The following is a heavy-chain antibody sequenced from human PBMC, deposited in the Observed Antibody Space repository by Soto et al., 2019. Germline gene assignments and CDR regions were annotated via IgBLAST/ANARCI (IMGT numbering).Heavy chain of an antibody. D-gene: IGHD2-15*01. J-gene: IGHJ4*02. V-gene: IGHV4-59*04. CDR1: GGSISVYY. Sequence: PSETLSLTCSISGGSISVYYWSWIRQPPGQTLEWIGSIYYGGTTYYNPSLRSRLAISIDTSKNQFSLRLTSVTAADTALYFCARGWYYFDFWGRGTLVTVSS. CDR2: IYYGGTT. CDR3: ARGWYYFDF.